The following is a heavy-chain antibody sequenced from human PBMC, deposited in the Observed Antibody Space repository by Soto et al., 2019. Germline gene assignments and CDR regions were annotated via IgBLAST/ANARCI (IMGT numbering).Heavy chain of an antibody. D-gene: IGHD2-15*01. Sequence: EVQLLESGGGLVQPGGSLRLSCAASGFTFSSYAMSWVRQAPGKGLEWVSAISGSGGSTYYADSVKGRFTISRDNSKNTLYLQMNSLRAEDTAVYYCANPVRAGYCSGGSCYSGDYWGQGTLVTVSS. CDR1: GFTFSSYA. J-gene: IGHJ4*02. CDR3: ANPVRAGYCSGGSCYSGDY. V-gene: IGHV3-23*01. CDR2: ISGSGGST.